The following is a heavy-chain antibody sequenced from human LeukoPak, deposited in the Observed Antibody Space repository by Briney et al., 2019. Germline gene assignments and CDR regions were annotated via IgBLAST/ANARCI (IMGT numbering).Heavy chain of an antibody. Sequence: SETLSLTCTVSGGSISSSGFYWGWIRQPPGKGLEWIGSIYYTGSTYYNPSLKSRVTISVDTSKNQFSLKLSSVTAADTAVYYCARRVDDSSGYYNLGALDIWGQGTMVTVSS. V-gene: IGHV4-39*01. CDR3: ARRVDDSSGYYNLGALDI. CDR2: IYYTGST. D-gene: IGHD3-22*01. CDR1: GGSISSSGFY. J-gene: IGHJ3*02.